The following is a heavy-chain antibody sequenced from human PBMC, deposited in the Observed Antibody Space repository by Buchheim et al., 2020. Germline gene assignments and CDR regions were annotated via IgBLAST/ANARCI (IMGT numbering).Heavy chain of an antibody. J-gene: IGHJ6*02. Sequence: QAHLVQSGSEVKQAGASVKVSCKASGYTFTSYYLHWVRQAPGQALEWVGIINPSGGTTKYAQKFQGRVTLTRDTSTSTGYMEVYSLRSEDTAVYYCTRDLKGCRYGLNDYYYAMDVWGQGTT. D-gene: IGHD5-18*01. CDR2: INPSGGTT. CDR1: GYTFTSYY. CDR3: TRDLKGCRYGLNDYYYAMDV. V-gene: IGHV1-46*01.